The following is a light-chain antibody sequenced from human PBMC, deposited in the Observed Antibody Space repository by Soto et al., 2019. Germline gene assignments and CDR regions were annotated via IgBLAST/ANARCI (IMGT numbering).Light chain of an antibody. CDR2: KAS. V-gene: IGKV1-5*03. CDR1: QSISSW. J-gene: IGKJ2*01. CDR3: QQAYT. Sequence: DIQMTQSPSTLSASVGDRVTITCRASQSISSWLAWYQQKPGKAPKLLIYKASSLESGVPSRFSGSRSGTEFTLTISGLQPDDFATYYCQQAYTFGQGTKLEIK.